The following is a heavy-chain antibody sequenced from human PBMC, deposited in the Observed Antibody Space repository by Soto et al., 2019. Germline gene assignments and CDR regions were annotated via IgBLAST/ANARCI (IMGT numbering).Heavy chain of an antibody. CDR1: GFTFSSYS. Sequence: GGSLRLSCAASGFTFSSYSMNWVRQAPGKGLEWVSSISSSSSYIYYADSVKGRFTISRDNAKNSLYLQMNSLRAEDTAVYYCARHNSYYYGSGSDYWGQGTLVTVSS. J-gene: IGHJ4*02. V-gene: IGHV3-21*01. D-gene: IGHD3-10*01. CDR2: ISSSSSYI. CDR3: ARHNSYYYGSGSDY.